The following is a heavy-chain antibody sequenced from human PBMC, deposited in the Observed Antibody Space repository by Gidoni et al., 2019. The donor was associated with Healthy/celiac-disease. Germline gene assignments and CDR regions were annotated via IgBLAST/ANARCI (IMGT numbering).Heavy chain of an antibody. D-gene: IGHD4-17*01. Sequence: EVQLVESGGGLVKPGGSLRLSCAASGFTFSSYSMNWVRQAPGKGLEWVSSISSSSSYIYYADSVKGRFTISRDNAKNSLYLQMNSLRAEDTAVYYCARGTTVVTPTYYYYGMDVWGQGTTVTVSS. CDR1: GFTFSSYS. J-gene: IGHJ6*02. CDR3: ARGTTVVTPTYYYYGMDV. CDR2: ISSSSSYI. V-gene: IGHV3-21*01.